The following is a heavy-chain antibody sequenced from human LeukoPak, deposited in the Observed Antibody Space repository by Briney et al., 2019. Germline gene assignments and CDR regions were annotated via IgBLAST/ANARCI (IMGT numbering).Heavy chain of an antibody. Sequence: GRSLRLSCAASGFSFSSYAMHWVRQAPGKGLEWVAVISYDGSNKYYADSVKGRFTISRDNSKNTLYLQMNSLRAEDTAVYYCARVQGKWELLGIGIDYWGQGTLVTVSS. V-gene: IGHV3-30*04. J-gene: IGHJ4*02. CDR1: GFSFSSYA. D-gene: IGHD1-26*01. CDR3: ARVQGKWELLGIGIDY. CDR2: ISYDGSNK.